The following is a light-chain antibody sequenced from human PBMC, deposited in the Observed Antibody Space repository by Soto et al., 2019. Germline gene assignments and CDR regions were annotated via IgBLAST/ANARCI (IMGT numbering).Light chain of an antibody. V-gene: IGLV2-14*01. CDR3: SSLTSSNTWV. Sequence: QSALTQPASVSGSPGQSITISCTGTNSDVGGYDYVSWYQHYPGKAPKLLIYQVNNRPSGVSSRFSGSKSGNTASLTFSGLQAEDEAEYYCSSLTSSNTWVFGGGTKVTVL. CDR1: NSDVGGYDY. J-gene: IGLJ3*02. CDR2: QVN.